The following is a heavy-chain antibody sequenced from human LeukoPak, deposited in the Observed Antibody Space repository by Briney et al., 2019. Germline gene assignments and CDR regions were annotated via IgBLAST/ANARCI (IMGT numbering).Heavy chain of an antibody. J-gene: IGHJ4*02. CDR2: IYYSGST. CDR3: ARGVNSGYFDY. Sequence: SETLSLTCTISGASASGSAYYWGWIRQPPGKGLEWIGNIYYSGSTYYNESLESRVTISIDTSKNQFSLKLTSVTAADTAVYYCARGVNSGYFDYCGQGTLVTVSS. D-gene: IGHD1-26*01. V-gene: IGHV4-39*07. CDR1: GASASGSAYY.